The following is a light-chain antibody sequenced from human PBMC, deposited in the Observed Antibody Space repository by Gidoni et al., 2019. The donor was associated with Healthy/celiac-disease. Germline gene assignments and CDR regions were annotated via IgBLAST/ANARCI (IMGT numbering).Light chain of an antibody. J-gene: IGKJ2*01. CDR1: QSVSSN. CDR3: QQYNNWPMYT. V-gene: IGKV3-15*01. Sequence: DIVMTPSPATLSVSPGERATLSCRASQSVSSNLAWYQQKPGQAPRLLIYGASTRATGIPARFSGSGSGTEFTLTISSLQSEDCAVYYCQQYNNWPMYTFGQGTKLEIK. CDR2: GAS.